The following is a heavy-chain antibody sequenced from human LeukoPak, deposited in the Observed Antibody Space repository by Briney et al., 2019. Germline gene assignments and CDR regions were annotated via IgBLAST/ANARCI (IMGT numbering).Heavy chain of an antibody. CDR2: INSDGSST. Sequence: GGSLRLSCAASGFTFSSYWMHWVRQAPGKGLVWVSRINSDGSSTSYADSVKGRITISRDNAKNTLYLQMNSLRAEDTAVYYCAREGYYYGSGSYPIDYWGQGTLVTVSS. V-gene: IGHV3-74*01. CDR1: GFTFSSYW. CDR3: AREGYYYGSGSYPIDY. D-gene: IGHD3-10*01. J-gene: IGHJ4*02.